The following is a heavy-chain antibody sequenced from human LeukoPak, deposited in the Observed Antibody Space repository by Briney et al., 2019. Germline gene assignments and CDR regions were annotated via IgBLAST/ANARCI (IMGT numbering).Heavy chain of an antibody. CDR1: GGSISSYY. D-gene: IGHD3-22*01. J-gene: IGHJ4*02. V-gene: IGHV4-4*07. CDR2: IYTSGDT. Sequence: SETLSLTCTVSGGSISSYYWSWIRQPAGKGLEWIGRIYTSGDTHYNPSLKSRVTMSVDTSKNQFSLKLDSVTAADTAVYYCARDAYYYDSSGFYLVDYWGQGTVVTVSS. CDR3: ARDAYYYDSSGFYLVDY.